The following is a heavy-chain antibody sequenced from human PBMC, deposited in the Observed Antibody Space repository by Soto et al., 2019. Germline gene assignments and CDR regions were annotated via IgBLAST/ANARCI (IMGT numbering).Heavy chain of an antibody. CDR3: AGYSSSWSCHDNPYFPLEV. CDR2: ISEGGIT. J-gene: IGHJ6*02. CDR1: GGSIYTNC. V-gene: IGHV4-59*01. Sequence: SETLSLTCNVSGGSIYTNCWHWIRQSPRKGLERIGYISEGGITNYNPSLKGRGTMSVDTSKKQVSLKLSSVTAADTARYFCAGYSSSWSCHDNPYFPLEVWG. D-gene: IGHD2-15*01.